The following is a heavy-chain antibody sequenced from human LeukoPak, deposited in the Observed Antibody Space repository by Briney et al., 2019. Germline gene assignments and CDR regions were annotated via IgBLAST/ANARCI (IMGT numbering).Heavy chain of an antibody. CDR1: GGSISSYY. CDR3: ARAAEMATPHDAFDI. V-gene: IGHV4-59*01. D-gene: IGHD5-24*01. Sequence: SETLSLTCTVSGGSISSYYWSWIRQPPGKGLEWIGYIYYSGSTNYNPSLKSRVTISVDTSKNQFSLKLSSVTAADTAVYYCARAAEMATPHDAFDIWGQGTMVTVSS. J-gene: IGHJ3*02. CDR2: IYYSGST.